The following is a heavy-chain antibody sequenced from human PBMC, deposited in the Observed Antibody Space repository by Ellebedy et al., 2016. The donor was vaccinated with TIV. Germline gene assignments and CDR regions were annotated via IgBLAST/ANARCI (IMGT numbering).Heavy chain of an antibody. V-gene: IGHV3-21*01. CDR3: ARDLGPWRDYYYGMDV. D-gene: IGHD3-16*01. CDR1: GFTFSSYS. J-gene: IGHJ6*02. Sequence: GGSLRLXCAASGFTFSSYSMNWVRQAPGKGLEWVSSISSSNSYIYYADSVKGRFTISRDNAKNSLYLQMNSLRAEDTAVYYCARDLGPWRDYYYGMDVWGQGTTVTVSS. CDR2: ISSSNSYI.